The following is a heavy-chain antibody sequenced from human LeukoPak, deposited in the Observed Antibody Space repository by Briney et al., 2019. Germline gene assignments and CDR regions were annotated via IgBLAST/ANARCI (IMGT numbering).Heavy chain of an antibody. V-gene: IGHV4-34*01. CDR2: INHSGYT. CDR3: TRMTTGHDY. Sequence: SETLSLTCAVSGVSFDDYYWSWDRQTPGKGLEWIGEINHSGYTNDSPSLKSRVTLSIDTSRKQFSLNLRSVTVADAGIYYCTRMTTGHDYWGQGTLVTVSS. J-gene: IGHJ4*02. CDR1: GVSFDDYY. D-gene: IGHD4-17*01.